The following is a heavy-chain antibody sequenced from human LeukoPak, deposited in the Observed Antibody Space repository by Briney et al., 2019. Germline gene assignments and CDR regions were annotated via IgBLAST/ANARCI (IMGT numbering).Heavy chain of an antibody. J-gene: IGHJ5*02. Sequence: PSETLSLTCAVYGGSFSGYYWSWIRQPPGKGLEWIGEINHSGSTNYNPSLKSRVTISVDTSKNQFSLKLSSVTAADTAVYYCARGGVMVRGVPFSIRWNWFDPWGQGTLVTVSS. CDR2: INHSGST. CDR3: ARGGVMVRGVPFSIRWNWFDP. D-gene: IGHD3-10*01. CDR1: GGSFSGYY. V-gene: IGHV4-34*01.